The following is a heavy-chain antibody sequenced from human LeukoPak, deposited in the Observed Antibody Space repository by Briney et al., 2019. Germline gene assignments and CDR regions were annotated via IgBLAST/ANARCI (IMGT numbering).Heavy chain of an antibody. J-gene: IGHJ4*02. Sequence: SETLSLTCSVSGYSITSGYYWGWIRQPPGKGLEWIGSIYHTGNTFYDPSFNSGVTISVATSKNQFSLGLSSVTAADTAVYYCARYCSSTTCYTRGGDYWGQGTLVTVSS. CDR3: ARYCSSTTCYTRGGDY. D-gene: IGHD2-2*02. CDR1: GYSITSGYY. CDR2: IYHTGNT. V-gene: IGHV4-38-2*02.